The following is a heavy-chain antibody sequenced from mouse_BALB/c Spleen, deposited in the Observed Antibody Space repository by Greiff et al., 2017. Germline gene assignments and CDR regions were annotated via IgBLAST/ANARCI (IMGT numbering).Heavy chain of an antibody. CDR1: GYTFTSYN. CDR3: ARRGGNYGFAY. J-gene: IGHJ3*01. V-gene: IGHV1-12*01. CDR2: IYPGNGDT. Sequence: LQQPGAELVKPGASVKMSCKASGYTFTSYNMHWVKQTPGQGLEWIGAIYPGNGDTSYNQKFKGKATLTADKSSSTAYMQLSSLTSEDSAVYYCARRGGNYGFAYWGQGTLVTVAA. D-gene: IGHD2-1*01.